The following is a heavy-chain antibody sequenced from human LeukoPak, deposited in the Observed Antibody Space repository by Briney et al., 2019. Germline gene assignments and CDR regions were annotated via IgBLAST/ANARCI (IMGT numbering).Heavy chain of an antibody. D-gene: IGHD3-16*01. CDR2: ISSTSIYT. CDR3: GRGGRGSYL. CDR1: GFTFSDYY. V-gene: IGHV3-11*06. Sequence: GGSLRLSCAASGFTFSDYYMSWIRQAPGKGLEWVSDISSTSIYTNYADSVKGRFTISRDNAKNSMYLQMNSLRDEDTAVYYCGRGGRGSYLWGQGTLVTVSS. J-gene: IGHJ4*02.